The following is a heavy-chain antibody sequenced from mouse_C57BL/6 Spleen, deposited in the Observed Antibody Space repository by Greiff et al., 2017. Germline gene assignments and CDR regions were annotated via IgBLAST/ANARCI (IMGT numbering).Heavy chain of an antibody. V-gene: IGHV1-61*01. CDR1: GYTFTSYG. Sequence: QVQLQQPGAELVRPGSSVKLSCKASGYTFTSYGMDWVKQRPGQGLEWIGNIYPTDSETNYNQTFKDKATLTVDKSSSTAYMRRSSLTSEDSAVFYSASTLYFVCAYWGQGTLVTVSA. D-gene: IGHD2-1*01. J-gene: IGHJ3*01. CDR3: ASTLYFVCAY. CDR2: IYPTDSET.